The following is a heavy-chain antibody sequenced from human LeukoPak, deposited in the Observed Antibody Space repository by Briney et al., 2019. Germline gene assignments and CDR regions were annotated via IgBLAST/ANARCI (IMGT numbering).Heavy chain of an antibody. CDR2: IIASSGST. J-gene: IGHJ4*02. D-gene: IGHD5-12*01. CDR1: GFSLSNYA. Sequence: GGSLRLSCAPSGFSLSNYAMSWVRQAPGKGLEWVSLIIASSGSTVYADSVKGRFTISRDNSKNTPYLQMNSLRAEDTAVYYCAKGAYDYVEIGYFDHWGQGTLVTVSS. V-gene: IGHV3-23*01. CDR3: AKGAYDYVEIGYFDH.